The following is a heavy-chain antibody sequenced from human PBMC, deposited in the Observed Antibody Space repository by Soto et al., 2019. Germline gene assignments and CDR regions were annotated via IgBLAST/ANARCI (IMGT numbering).Heavy chain of an antibody. D-gene: IGHD3-10*02. CDR2: IYYSGST. J-gene: IGHJ4*02. CDR3: ARVPTIFLMERADY. V-gene: IGHV4-31*03. Sequence: PSETLSLTCTVSGGSISSGGYYRSWIRQHPGKSLEWIGYIYYSGSTYYNPSLKSRVTISVDTSKNQFSLKLSSVTAADTAVYYCARVPTIFLMERADYCGQGTLVTVSS. CDR1: GGSISSGGYY.